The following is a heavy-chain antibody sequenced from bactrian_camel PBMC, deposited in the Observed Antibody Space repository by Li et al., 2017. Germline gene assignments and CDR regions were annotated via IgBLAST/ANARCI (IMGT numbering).Heavy chain of an antibody. Sequence: HVQLVESGGGSVQVGGSLTLSCVASGDTIGRYCMGWFRQIPDREREGVAGIESDGSTSYADSVKGRFTISRDNSKNTLYLQMNSLKPEDTAIYYCAGDWGVSRNSKLCYDGRWSFAPRAMGQGTQVTVS. J-gene: IGHJ4*01. D-gene: IGHD1*01. CDR2: IESDGST. CDR1: GDTIGRYC. V-gene: IGHV3S55*01.